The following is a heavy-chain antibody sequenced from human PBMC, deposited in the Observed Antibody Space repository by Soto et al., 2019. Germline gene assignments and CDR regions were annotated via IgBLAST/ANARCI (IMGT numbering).Heavy chain of an antibody. V-gene: IGHV1-69*13. D-gene: IGHD6-19*01. Sequence: SVKVSCKASGGTFSSYAISWVRQAPGQGLEWMGGIIPIFGTVNYAQKFQGRVTITADESTSTAYMELSSLRSEDTAVYYCAREGGIAVAGIYYFDYWGQGTLVTVSS. J-gene: IGHJ4*02. CDR1: GGTFSSYA. CDR2: IIPIFGTV. CDR3: AREGGIAVAGIYYFDY.